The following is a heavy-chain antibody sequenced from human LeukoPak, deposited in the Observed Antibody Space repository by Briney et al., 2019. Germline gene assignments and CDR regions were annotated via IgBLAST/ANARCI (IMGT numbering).Heavy chain of an antibody. CDR2: ISGSGGST. V-gene: IGHV3-23*01. D-gene: IGHD3-3*01. J-gene: IGHJ4*02. CDR1: GFTFSSYA. Sequence: GGSLRLSCGASGFTFSSYAMSWVRQAPGKGLEWVSAISGSGGSTYYADSVKGRFTISRDNSKNTLYLQMNSLRAEDTAVYYCAKRHYDFWSGYQNQMYYFDYWGQGTLVTVSS. CDR3: AKRHYDFWSGYQNQMYYFDY.